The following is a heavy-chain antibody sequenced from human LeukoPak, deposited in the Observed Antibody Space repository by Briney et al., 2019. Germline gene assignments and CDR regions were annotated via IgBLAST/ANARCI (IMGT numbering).Heavy chain of an antibody. J-gene: IGHJ4*02. Sequence: PGGSLILSCSAFGFTLSHYWMTWVRQAPGKGLEWVASIKEDGSEKSYVDSVKGRFTICRDNAKNSLCLQMNSLRGDDTAVYYCARVGATRCFDFWGQGILVTVSS. CDR2: IKEDGSEK. CDR3: ARVGATRCFDF. CDR1: GFTLSHYW. D-gene: IGHD6-6*01. V-gene: IGHV3-7*01.